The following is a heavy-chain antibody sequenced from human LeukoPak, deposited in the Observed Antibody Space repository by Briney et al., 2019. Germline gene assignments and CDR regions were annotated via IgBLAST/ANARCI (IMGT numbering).Heavy chain of an antibody. D-gene: IGHD2-21*01. J-gene: IGHJ5*02. Sequence: SETLSLTCTVSGGSISGYYWSWIRQPPGKGLEWIGEINHSGSTNYNPSLKSRVTISVDTSKNQFSLKLSSVTAADTAVYYCARARGRLWPGGWFDPWGQGTLVTVSS. CDR2: INHSGST. CDR1: GGSISGYY. CDR3: ARARGRLWPGGWFDP. V-gene: IGHV4-34*01.